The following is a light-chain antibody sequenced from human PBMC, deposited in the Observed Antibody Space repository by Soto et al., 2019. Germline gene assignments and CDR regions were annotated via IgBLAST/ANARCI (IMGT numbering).Light chain of an antibody. CDR1: QSVSSN. CDR2: GAY. J-gene: IGKJ5*01. CDR3: QKYNNWPQIN. Sequence: EIVMTQSPGTRSVPQVERSTLSSIASQSVSSNLAWYQQKPGQAPRLLIYGAYNRATGIPARFSGSGSGTEFTLTISSLKSEDFAVYYCQKYNNWPQINVGKGQRLVIK. V-gene: IGKV3-15*01.